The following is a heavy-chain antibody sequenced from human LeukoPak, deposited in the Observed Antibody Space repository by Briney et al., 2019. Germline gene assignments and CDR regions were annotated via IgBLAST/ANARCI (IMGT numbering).Heavy chain of an antibody. V-gene: IGHV4-59*08. D-gene: IGHD3-10*02. CDR3: ERLMLGAYFDL. Sequence: PSETLSLTCTVSGGSTSSDYWSWIRQSPGKGLEWVGYVYNSGDTGKNPSLKSRVTILLDTSKNQCSLKLTSVSAADTAVYYCERLMLGAYFDLWGRGTLVTVSS. J-gene: IGHJ2*01. CDR1: GGSTSSDY. CDR2: VYNSGDT.